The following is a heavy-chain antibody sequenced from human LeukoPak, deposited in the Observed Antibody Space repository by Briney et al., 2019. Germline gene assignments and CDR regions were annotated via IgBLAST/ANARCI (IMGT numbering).Heavy chain of an antibody. Sequence: WGTLSLTCTVSGGSISRYYWSWIRQPPGKGLEWIGYIYYSGSTDCNPSLKSRVTISVDTSSNQFSLKVTSVTAADTAVYYCARSKSWGFAAFDIWGQGTMVTVSS. CDR2: IYYSGST. V-gene: IGHV4-59*08. J-gene: IGHJ3*02. CDR1: GGSISRYY. D-gene: IGHD7-27*01. CDR3: ARSKSWGFAAFDI.